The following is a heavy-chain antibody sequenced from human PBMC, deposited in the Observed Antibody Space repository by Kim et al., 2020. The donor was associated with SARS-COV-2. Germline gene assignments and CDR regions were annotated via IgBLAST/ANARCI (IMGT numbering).Heavy chain of an antibody. V-gene: IGHV4-31*03. Sequence: SETLSLTCTVSGGSISSGGYYWSWIRQHPGKGLEWIGYIYYSGSTYYNPSLKSRVTISVDTSKNQFSLKLSSVTAADTAVYYYARADTAMLNGAFDIWGQGTMVTVSS. CDR1: GGSISSGGYY. J-gene: IGHJ3*02. D-gene: IGHD5-18*01. CDR3: ARADTAMLNGAFDI. CDR2: IYYSGST.